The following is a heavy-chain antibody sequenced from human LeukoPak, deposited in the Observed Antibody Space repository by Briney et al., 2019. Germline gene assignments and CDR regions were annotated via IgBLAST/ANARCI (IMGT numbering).Heavy chain of an antibody. V-gene: IGHV3-21*01. D-gene: IGHD3-22*01. CDR3: ARDTYYYDSSGYYYPYYFDY. CDR1: GFTFTNYS. Sequence: GGSLRLSCTASGFTFTNYSMNWVRQAPGKGLEWVSSISSSSSYIYYADSVKGRFTISRDNAKNSLYLQMNSLRAEDTAVYYCARDTYYYDSSGYYYPYYFDYWGQGTLVTVSS. CDR2: ISSSSSYI. J-gene: IGHJ4*02.